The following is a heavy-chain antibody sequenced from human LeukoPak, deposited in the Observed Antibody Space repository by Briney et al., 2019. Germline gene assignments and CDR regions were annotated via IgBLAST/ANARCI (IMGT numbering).Heavy chain of an antibody. V-gene: IGHV3-13*01. CDR3: ARAKRETSTRPWTSGMDV. CDR1: GFTLSDYD. Sequence: GGSLRLSCAAAGFTLSDYDIHWVRQPIGKGLDWVSGLGSAGDKYHAGSERGRFTISREDAENSVYLQMNGLRPEDTAIYYCARAKRETSTRPWTSGMDVWGQGTRVTVSS. J-gene: IGHJ6*02. CDR2: LGSAGDK. D-gene: IGHD3/OR15-3a*01.